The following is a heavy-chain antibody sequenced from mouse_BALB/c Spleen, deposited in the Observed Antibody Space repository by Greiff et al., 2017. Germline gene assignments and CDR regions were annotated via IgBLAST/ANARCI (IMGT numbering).Heavy chain of an antibody. J-gene: IGHJ2*01. D-gene: IGHD1-1*01. CDR2: IYPGGGYT. Sequence: QVHVKQSGAELVRPGTSVKISCKASGYTFTNYWLGWVKQRPGHGLEWIGVIYPGGGYTNYNEKFKGKATLTADTSSSTAYMQLSSLTSEDSAVYFCARSTTDSYFAYWGQGTTLTVSS. V-gene: IGHV1-63*02. CDR3: ARSTTDSYFAY. CDR1: GYTFTNYW.